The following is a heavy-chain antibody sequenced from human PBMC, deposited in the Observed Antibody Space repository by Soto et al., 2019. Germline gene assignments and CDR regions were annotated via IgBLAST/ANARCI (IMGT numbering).Heavy chain of an antibody. D-gene: IGHD6-13*01. J-gene: IGHJ3*02. CDR2: INPNSGGT. V-gene: IGHV1-2*04. Sequence: EASVKVSCKASGYTFTGYYMHWVRQAPGQGLEWMGWINPNSGGTNYAQKFQGWVTMTRDTSISTAYMELSRLRSDDTAVYYCASALIAAAGTSGDSDIWGQGTMVTVS. CDR3: ASALIAAAGTSGDSDI. CDR1: GYTFTGYY.